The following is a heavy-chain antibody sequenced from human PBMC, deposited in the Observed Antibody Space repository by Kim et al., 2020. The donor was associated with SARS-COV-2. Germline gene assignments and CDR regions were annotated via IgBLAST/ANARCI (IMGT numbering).Heavy chain of an antibody. J-gene: IGHJ2*01. CDR2: ISHDGSNK. Sequence: GGSLRLSCAASGFTFSSYAMHWVRQAPGKGLEWVAVISHDGSNKYYADSVKGRFTISRDNSKNTLYLQMNSLRAEDTAVYYCARESPGIAAVDALGLWGRGTLVTVSS. V-gene: IGHV3-30*04. CDR1: GFTFSSYA. D-gene: IGHD6-13*01. CDR3: ARESPGIAAVDALGL.